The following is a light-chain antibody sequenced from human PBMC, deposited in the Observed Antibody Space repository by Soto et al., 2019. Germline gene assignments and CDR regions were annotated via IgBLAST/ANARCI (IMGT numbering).Light chain of an antibody. CDR2: RND. Sequence: QSVLPQPPSASGTPGQRVTISCSTSNSRSGSNYVYWYQQLPGTAPKLLIYRNDQRTSGVPVRFSGSKSGTSASLAISGLRSEDEADYYCAKWDDSLRVYVFGTGTKLTVL. CDR3: AKWDDSLRVYV. CDR1: NSRSGSNY. V-gene: IGLV1-47*01. J-gene: IGLJ1*01.